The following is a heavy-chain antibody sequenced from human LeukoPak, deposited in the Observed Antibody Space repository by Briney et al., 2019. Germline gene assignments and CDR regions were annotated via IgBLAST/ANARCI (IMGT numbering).Heavy chain of an antibody. J-gene: IGHJ6*03. D-gene: IGHD3-3*01. CDR3: ARDGYDFWSGYYGGGYYYMDV. V-gene: IGHV1-2*02. CDR2: INPNSGGT. CDR1: GYTFTSYY. Sequence: ASVKVSCKASGYTFTSYYMHWVRQAPGQGLEWMGWINPNSGGTNYAQKFQGRVTMTRDTSISTAYMELSRLRSDDTAVYYCARDGYDFWSGYYGGGYYYMDVWGKGTTVTVSS.